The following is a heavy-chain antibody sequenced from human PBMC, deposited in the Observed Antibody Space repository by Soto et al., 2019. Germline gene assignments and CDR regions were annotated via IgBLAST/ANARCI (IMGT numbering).Heavy chain of an antibody. CDR2: ISSSSTYI. D-gene: IGHD2-2*01. CDR1: GFTFSSYS. CDR3: ARDGVPAALENWFDP. Sequence: PGGSLRLSCTASGFTFSSYSMNWVRQAPGKGLEWVSSISSSSTYIYYADSVKGRFTISRDNAKNSLYLQMNSLRAEDTAVYYCARDGVPAALENWFDPWGQGTLVTVSS. V-gene: IGHV3-21*01. J-gene: IGHJ5*02.